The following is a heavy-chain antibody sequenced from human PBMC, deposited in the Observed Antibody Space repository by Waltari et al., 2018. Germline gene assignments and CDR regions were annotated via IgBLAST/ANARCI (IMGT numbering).Heavy chain of an antibody. Sequence: QISLKESGPSLVKSTQPLNLACPLSGFSLRSTGVGVGWLRQPPGEALEWLALIYWNDDKRYSPSLKSRLTIRRNTTKNQVVLTLTDVAPVDTGTYYCARGDYEPKFDSWGQGAQVTVSS. D-gene: IGHD3-16*01. CDR2: IYWNDDK. J-gene: IGHJ4*02. CDR1: GFSLRSTGVG. V-gene: IGHV2-5*04. CDR3: ARGDYEPKFDS.